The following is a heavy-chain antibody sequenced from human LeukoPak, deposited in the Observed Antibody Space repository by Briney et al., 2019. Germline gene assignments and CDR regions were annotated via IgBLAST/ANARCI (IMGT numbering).Heavy chain of an antibody. CDR2: IYTSGST. V-gene: IGHV4-4*09. D-gene: IGHD6-13*01. J-gene: IGHJ5*02. CDR3: ARHRGYSYNWFDP. CDR1: GGSISSYY. Sequence: SETLSLTCTVSGGSISSYYWSWIRQPPGKGLEWIGYIYTSGSTNYNPSLKSRVTISVDTSKNQFSLKLCSVTAADTAVYYCARHRGYSYNWFDPWGQGTLVTVSS.